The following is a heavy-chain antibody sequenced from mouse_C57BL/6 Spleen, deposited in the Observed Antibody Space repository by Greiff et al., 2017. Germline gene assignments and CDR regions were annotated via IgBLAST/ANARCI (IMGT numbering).Heavy chain of an antibody. D-gene: IGHD4-1*01. CDR1: GFTFNTYA. CDR2: IRSKSSNYAT. CDR3: VRDRETGKGDYAMDY. V-gene: IGHV10-3*01. Sequence: EVQLVESGGGLVQPKGSLKLSCAASGFTFNTYAMHWVRQAPGKGLEWVARIRSKSSNYATYYADSVKDRFTISRDDSQSMRYLQMNNLKTEDTAMYYCVRDRETGKGDYAMDYWGQGTSVTVSS. J-gene: IGHJ4*01.